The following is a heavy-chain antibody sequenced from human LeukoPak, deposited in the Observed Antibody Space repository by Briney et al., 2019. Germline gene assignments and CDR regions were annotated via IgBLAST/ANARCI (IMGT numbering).Heavy chain of an antibody. Sequence: GSSVKVSCKASGGTFSSYAISWARQAPGQGLEWMGGIIPIFGTANYAQKFQGRVTITADESTSTAYMELSSLRPEDTAVYYCARGGDILTGQFFFDYWGQGTLVTVSS. CDR1: GGTFSSYA. V-gene: IGHV1-69*01. J-gene: IGHJ4*02. CDR2: IIPIFGTA. D-gene: IGHD3-9*01. CDR3: ARGGDILTGQFFFDY.